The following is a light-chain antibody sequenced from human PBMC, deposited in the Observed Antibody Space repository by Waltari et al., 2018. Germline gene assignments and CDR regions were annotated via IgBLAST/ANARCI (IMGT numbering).Light chain of an antibody. CDR2: GAS. Sequence: DIQMTPSPSSLSASVGDSVTITCQASQDITNYVNWYQQNPGKAPILLIYGASNLETGVPSRFTGSGSGTDFTFTITSLQPEDFATYYCQQYDLLPLTFGGGTKVKIK. J-gene: IGKJ4*01. CDR3: QQYDLLPLT. CDR1: QDITNY. V-gene: IGKV1-33*01.